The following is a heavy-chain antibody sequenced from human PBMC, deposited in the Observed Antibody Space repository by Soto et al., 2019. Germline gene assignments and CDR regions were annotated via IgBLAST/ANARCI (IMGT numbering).Heavy chain of an antibody. V-gene: IGHV4-39*01. CDR3: ARHPIVVPADIDYYGMDV. Sequence: SETLSLTCTVSGGSISSSSYYCGWILHPPGKGLEWIGSIYYSVSTYYNPSLKSRVTISVDTSKNQFSLKLSSVTAADTAVYYCARHPIVVPADIDYYGMDVWGQGTMVTVSS. CDR1: GGSISSSSYY. CDR2: IYYSVST. J-gene: IGHJ6*02. D-gene: IGHD2-2*01.